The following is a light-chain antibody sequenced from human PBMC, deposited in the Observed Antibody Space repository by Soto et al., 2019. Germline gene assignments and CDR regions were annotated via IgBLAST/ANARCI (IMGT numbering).Light chain of an antibody. CDR3: QQYGSSGT. V-gene: IGKV3-20*01. CDR1: QTVDTNY. J-gene: IGKJ1*01. Sequence: VMTQSPATLSVSPGERATLSCRASQTVDTNYLAWYQQKPGQAPRLLIYGASNRATGIPDRFSGSGSGTDFTLTISRLEPEDFAVYYCQQYGSSGTFGQGTKVDIK. CDR2: GAS.